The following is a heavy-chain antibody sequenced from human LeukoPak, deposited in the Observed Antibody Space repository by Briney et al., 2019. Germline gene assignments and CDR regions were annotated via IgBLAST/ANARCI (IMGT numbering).Heavy chain of an antibody. J-gene: IGHJ4*02. Sequence: ASVKVSCKASRGTFSSYAISWVRQAPGQGLEWMGWISAYNGNTNYAQKLQGRVTMTTDTSTSTAYMELRSLRSDDTAVYYCARYYYDSSGYYYGGFDYWGQGTLVTVSS. CDR2: ISAYNGNT. D-gene: IGHD3-22*01. CDR1: RGTFSSYA. CDR3: ARYYYDSSGYYYGGFDY. V-gene: IGHV1-18*01.